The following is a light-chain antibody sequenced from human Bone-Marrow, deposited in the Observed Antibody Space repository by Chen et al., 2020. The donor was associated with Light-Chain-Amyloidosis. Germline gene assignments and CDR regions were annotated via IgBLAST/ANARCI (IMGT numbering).Light chain of an antibody. CDR2: RDT. J-gene: IGLJ2*01. CDR1: DLPTKY. CDR3: QSADSSGTYEVI. Sequence: SYELTQPPSVSVSPGQTARITCSGDDLPTKYAYWYQQKPGQAPVLVIHRDTERPSGIAERFSGSSSATTATLTISGVQAEDGTYYHCQSADSSGTYEVICGGGTKLTVL. V-gene: IGLV3-25*03.